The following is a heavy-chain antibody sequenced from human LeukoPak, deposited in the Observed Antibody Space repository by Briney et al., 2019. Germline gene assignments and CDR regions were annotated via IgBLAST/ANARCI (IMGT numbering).Heavy chain of an antibody. Sequence: GASVKVSCKASGGTFSSYAISWVRQAPGQGLEWMGGIIPIFGTANYAQKFQGRVTITADESTSTAYMELSSLRSEDTAVYYCARDGCSSTSCYGQTYNWFDPWGQGTLVTVSS. D-gene: IGHD2-2*01. V-gene: IGHV1-69*13. J-gene: IGHJ5*02. CDR1: GGTFSSYA. CDR3: ARDGCSSTSCYGQTYNWFDP. CDR2: IIPIFGTA.